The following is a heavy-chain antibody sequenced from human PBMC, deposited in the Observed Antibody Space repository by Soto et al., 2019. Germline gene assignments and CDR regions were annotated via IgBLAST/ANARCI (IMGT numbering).Heavy chain of an antibody. CDR1: GYTFTNYY. Sequence: ASVKVSCQASGYTFTNYYMHWVRQAPGQGLEWMGIIYPSGGSTRNAQKFQGRVTMTRDTSTSTVYMELSSLRSEDTAVYYCARDFSGPMDYWGRGTLVTAPQ. D-gene: IGHD3-10*01. V-gene: IGHV1-46*01. J-gene: IGHJ4*02. CDR2: IYPSGGST. CDR3: ARDFSGPMDY.